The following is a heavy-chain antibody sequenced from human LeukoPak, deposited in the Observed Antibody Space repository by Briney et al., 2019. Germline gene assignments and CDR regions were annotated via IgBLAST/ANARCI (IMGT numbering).Heavy chain of an antibody. V-gene: IGHV4-34*01. CDR3: ARGGYGDSGWFDP. CDR2: INHSGST. CDR1: GGSFSGYY. Sequence: SETLSLTCAVYGGSFSGYYWSWIRQPPGKGLEWIGEINHSGSTNYNPSLKSRVTISVDTSKNQFSLKLSSVTAADTAVYYCARGGYGDSGWFDPWGQGTLVTVSS. D-gene: IGHD4-17*01. J-gene: IGHJ5*02.